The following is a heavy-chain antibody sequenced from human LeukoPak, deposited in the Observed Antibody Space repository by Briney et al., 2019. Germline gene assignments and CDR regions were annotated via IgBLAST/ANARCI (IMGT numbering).Heavy chain of an antibody. CDR1: GFTFSSYG. V-gene: IGHV3-30*18. CDR3: AKEGTGYYDSSGYLYGDY. Sequence: GGSPRLSCAASGFTFSSYGMHWVRQAPGKGLEWVAVISYDGSNKYYADSVKGRFTISRDNSKNTLYLQMNSLRAEDTAVYYCAKEGTGYYDSSGYLYGDYWGQGTLVTVSS. CDR2: ISYDGSNK. J-gene: IGHJ4*02. D-gene: IGHD3-22*01.